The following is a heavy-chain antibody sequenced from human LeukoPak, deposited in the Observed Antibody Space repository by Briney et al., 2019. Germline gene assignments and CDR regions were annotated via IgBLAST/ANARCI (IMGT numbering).Heavy chain of an antibody. CDR2: IYNIGTT. CDR3: ASYSSSSGDY. Sequence: PSETLSLTCTVSGGSIGGSSYYWSWIRQAAGKGLEWIRRIYNIGTTYYNPSLESRVTLSVDTSKNQFSLKLSSVTAADTAVYYCASYSSSSGDYWGQGTLVTVSS. D-gene: IGHD6-6*01. J-gene: IGHJ4*02. CDR1: GGSIGGSSYY. V-gene: IGHV4-61*02.